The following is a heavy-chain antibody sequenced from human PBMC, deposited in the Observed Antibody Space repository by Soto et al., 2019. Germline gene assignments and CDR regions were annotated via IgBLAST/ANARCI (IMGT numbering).Heavy chain of an antibody. CDR2: IIPIFGTA. CDR1: GGTFSSYA. CDR3: ARAYYDILTGYYYYYYMDV. Sequence: ASVKVSCKASGGTFSSYAISWVRQAPGQGLEWMGGIIPIFGTANYAQKFQGRVTITADESTSTAYMELSSLRYEDTAVYYCARAYYDILTGYYYYYYMDVWGKGTTVTVSS. J-gene: IGHJ6*03. V-gene: IGHV1-69*13. D-gene: IGHD3-9*01.